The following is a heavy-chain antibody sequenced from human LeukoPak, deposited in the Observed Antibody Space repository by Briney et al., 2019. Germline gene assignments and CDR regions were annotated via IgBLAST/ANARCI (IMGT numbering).Heavy chain of an antibody. CDR2: VNQDGSEK. Sequence: PGGSLRLSCEASGFTFSTHGIIWVRQAPGKGLEWVANVNQDGSEKQYVDSVKGRFTISRDNAKNSLYLQMNSLRAEDTAVYYCASGAGWIFDYWGQGTLVTVSS. CDR3: ASGAGWIFDY. CDR1: GFTFSTHG. J-gene: IGHJ4*02. D-gene: IGHD6-19*01. V-gene: IGHV3-7*01.